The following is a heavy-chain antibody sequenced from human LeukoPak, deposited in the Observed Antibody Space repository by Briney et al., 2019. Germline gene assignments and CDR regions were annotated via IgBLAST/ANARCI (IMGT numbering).Heavy chain of an antibody. CDR1: GFTFSSYA. J-gene: IGHJ4*02. V-gene: IGHV3-23*01. D-gene: IGHD3-22*01. CDR2: ISGSGGST. CDR3: AKDLEGDTSGYYYVDY. Sequence: PGGSLRLSCAASGFTFSSYALSWVRQAPGKGLEWVSAISGSGGSTYYADSVKGRFTISRDNSKNTLYLQMNSLRAEDTAVCYCAKDLEGDTSGYYYVDYWGQGTLVTVSS.